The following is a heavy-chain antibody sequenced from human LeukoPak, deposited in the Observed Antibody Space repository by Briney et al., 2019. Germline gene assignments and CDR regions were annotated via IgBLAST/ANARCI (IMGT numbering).Heavy chain of an antibody. V-gene: IGHV1-8*01. J-gene: IGHJ6*03. Sequence: ASVKVSCKVSGYTFTSYDINWVRQATGQGLEWMGWMNPNSGNTGYAQKFQGRVTMTRNTSISTAYMELSSLRSEDTAVYYCARSLGGYYYYYMDVWGRGTTVTVSS. CDR1: GYTFTSYD. D-gene: IGHD7-27*01. CDR3: ARSLGGYYYYYMDV. CDR2: MNPNSGNT.